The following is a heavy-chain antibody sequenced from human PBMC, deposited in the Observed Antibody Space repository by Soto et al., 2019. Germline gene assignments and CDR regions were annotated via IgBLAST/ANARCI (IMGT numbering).Heavy chain of an antibody. CDR3: SRDREGIKIFGAFDI. J-gene: IGHJ3*02. Sequence: GAPGLSRSAPRFTFRSYFIHRGPPAPGKGLECVAVISYDGDDKYYADSVKGRFTISRDNSKNTLYLQMNSLRTEDTAVYYCSRDREGIKIFGAFDIWGQGTMVTVSS. CDR1: RFTFRSYF. V-gene: IGHV3-30-3*01. D-gene: IGHD3-3*01. CDR2: ISYDGDDK.